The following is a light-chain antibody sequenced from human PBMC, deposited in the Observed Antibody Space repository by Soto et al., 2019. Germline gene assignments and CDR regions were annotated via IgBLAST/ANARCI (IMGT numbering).Light chain of an antibody. CDR3: VLYMGSGSVV. J-gene: IGLJ2*01. CDR2: STS. V-gene: IGLV8-61*01. CDR1: SGSVSTSFY. Sequence: QAVVTQEPSLSVSPGGTVTLTCGLSSGSVSTSFYPSWYQQTPGQAPRTLIYSTSTRSSGVPNRFSGSVLGNKAALTITGAQAEDECDYYCVLYMGSGSVVFGGGTKLTVL.